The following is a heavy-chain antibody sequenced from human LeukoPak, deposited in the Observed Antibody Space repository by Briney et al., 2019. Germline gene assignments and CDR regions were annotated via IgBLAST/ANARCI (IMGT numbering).Heavy chain of an antibody. J-gene: IGHJ4*02. CDR2: ISGSGGST. D-gene: IGHD4-17*01. Sequence: GGSLRFSCAASGFTFSSYAMSWVRQAPGKGLEWVSAISGSGGSTYYADSVKGRFTISRDNSKNTLYLQMNSLRAEDTAVYYCARTSGYGDYDLIREDYFDYWGQGTLVTVSS. CDR3: ARTSGYGDYDLIREDYFDY. V-gene: IGHV3-23*01. CDR1: GFTFSSYA.